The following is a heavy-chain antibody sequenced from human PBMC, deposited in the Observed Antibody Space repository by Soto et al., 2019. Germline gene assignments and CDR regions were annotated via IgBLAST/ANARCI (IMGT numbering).Heavy chain of an antibody. CDR3: ARIPNIVVVPAAIYYGMDV. CDR2: FYHSGST. J-gene: IGHJ6*02. V-gene: IGHV4-4*02. Sequence: SETLSLTCAVSGGSISSSNWWSWVRQPPGKGLEWIGEFYHSGSTNYNPSLKSRVTISVDKSENQFSLKLSSVTAADTAVYYCARIPNIVVVPAAIYYGMDVWGQGTTVTVPS. D-gene: IGHD2-2*01. CDR1: GGSISSSNW.